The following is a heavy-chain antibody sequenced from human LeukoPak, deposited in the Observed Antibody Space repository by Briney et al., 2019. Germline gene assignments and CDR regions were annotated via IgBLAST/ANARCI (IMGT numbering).Heavy chain of an antibody. J-gene: IGHJ5*02. CDR2: IIPIFGTA. CDR3: ARDIGRYTLTYRFDP. CDR1: GGTLSSYA. D-gene: IGHD1-14*01. Sequence: SVKVSCKDSGGTLSSYAISWVRQAPGQGLEWMGGIIPIFGTANYAQKFQGRVTITADESTSTAYMELSSLRSEDTAVYYCARDIGRYTLTYRFDPWGQGTLVTVSS. V-gene: IGHV1-69*13.